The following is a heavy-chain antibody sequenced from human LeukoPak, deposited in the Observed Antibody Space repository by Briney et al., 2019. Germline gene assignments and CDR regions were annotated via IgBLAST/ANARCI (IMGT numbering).Heavy chain of an antibody. Sequence: GWSLRLSSAASRFTFSNYAMSWVRQAPGKGLEWVSAITGSGGNTYYADSVKGRFTISRDNSKNTLYLQMNSLRAEDTAVYYCAKWGAYDVLTGYYVSDYWGQGTLVTVSS. V-gene: IGHV3-23*01. J-gene: IGHJ4*02. CDR2: ITGSGGNT. CDR1: RFTFSNYA. D-gene: IGHD3-9*01. CDR3: AKWGAYDVLTGYYVSDY.